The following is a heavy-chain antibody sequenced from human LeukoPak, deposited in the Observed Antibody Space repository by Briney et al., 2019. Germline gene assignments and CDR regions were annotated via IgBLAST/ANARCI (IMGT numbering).Heavy chain of an antibody. Sequence: PSETLSLTCTVSGGSISSSSYYWSWIRQPPGKGLEWIGYIYYSGSTNYNPSLKSRVTISVDTSKNQFSLKLSSVTAADTAVYYCARGKVERRLDAFDIWGQGTMATVSS. J-gene: IGHJ3*02. CDR2: IYYSGST. D-gene: IGHD1-1*01. CDR3: ARGKVERRLDAFDI. V-gene: IGHV4-61*01. CDR1: GGSISSSSYY.